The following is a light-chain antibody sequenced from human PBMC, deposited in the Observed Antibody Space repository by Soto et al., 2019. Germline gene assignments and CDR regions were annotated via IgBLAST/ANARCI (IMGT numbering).Light chain of an antibody. V-gene: IGLV1-51*01. CDR1: SSNIGNKY. CDR3: ATWDTSLSAVV. CDR2: DNN. J-gene: IGLJ3*02. Sequence: QSVLTQPPSVSAAPGQKVTISCSGSSSNIGNKYVSWYQQLPGTAPKLLIYDNNKRPSGIPDRFSGSKSGTSATLGITGLQTGDEAQYYCATWDTSLSAVVIGGGTKVTVL.